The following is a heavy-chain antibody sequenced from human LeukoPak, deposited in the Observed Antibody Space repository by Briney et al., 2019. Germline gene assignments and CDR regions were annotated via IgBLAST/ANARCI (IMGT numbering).Heavy chain of an antibody. Sequence: GGSLRLFCGASGFTFRSYDMSWVRHAPGKGLEWVSAISGSGGSTYYADSVKGRFTISRDNSKNTLYLQMNSLRAEDTAVYYCAKDPSSGWYYFDYWGQGTLVTVSS. D-gene: IGHD6-19*01. CDR3: AKDPSSGWYYFDY. CDR1: GFTFRSYD. CDR2: ISGSGGST. V-gene: IGHV3-23*01. J-gene: IGHJ4*02.